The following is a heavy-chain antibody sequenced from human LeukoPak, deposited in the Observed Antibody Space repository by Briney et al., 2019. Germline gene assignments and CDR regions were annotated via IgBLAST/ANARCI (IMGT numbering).Heavy chain of an antibody. D-gene: IGHD3-9*01. CDR1: GYSFTSYW. CDR2: IYPGDSDT. V-gene: IGHV5-51*01. CDR3: ARGESWRYLDEGGFDY. J-gene: IGHJ4*02. Sequence: GESLKISCKGSGYSFTSYWIGWVRQMPGKGLEWMGIIYPGDSDTRYSPSFQGQVTISADKSISTAYLQWSSLKASDTAMYYCARGESWRYLDEGGFDYWGQGTLVTVSS.